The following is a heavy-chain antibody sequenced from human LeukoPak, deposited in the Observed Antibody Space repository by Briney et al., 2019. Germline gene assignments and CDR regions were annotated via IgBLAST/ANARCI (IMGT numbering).Heavy chain of an antibody. D-gene: IGHD2-2*02. CDR3: ARRLYCSGSSCYTGPDAFDV. Sequence: PGGSLRLSCAASGFAFSTYGMHWVRQAPGKGLEGVAVIWFDGSNKYYADSVKGRFTISRDNSENTLYLQMNSLRAEDTAVYYCARRLYCSGSSCYTGPDAFDVWGQGTVVTVSS. CDR1: GFAFSTYG. CDR2: IWFDGSNK. J-gene: IGHJ3*01. V-gene: IGHV3-33*01.